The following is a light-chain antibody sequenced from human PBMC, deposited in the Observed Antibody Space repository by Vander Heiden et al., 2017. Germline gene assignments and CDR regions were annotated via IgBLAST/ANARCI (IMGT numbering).Light chain of an antibody. CDR2: DVS. Sequence: QSALPQPLSVSGSPGQSVTISCTGTSSDVGGYNDFSWYQEHPSKPPKLMIYDVSKRPSGVPDRSSGSKSGNTASLTISGLQAEEDADYYCCSDAGSYTFVFGTGTKVTVL. V-gene: IGLV2-11*01. CDR1: SSDVGGYND. J-gene: IGLJ1*01. CDR3: CSDAGSYTFV.